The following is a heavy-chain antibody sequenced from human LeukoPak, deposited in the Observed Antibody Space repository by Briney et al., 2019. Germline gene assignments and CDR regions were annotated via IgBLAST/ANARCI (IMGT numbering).Heavy chain of an antibody. Sequence: GGSLRLSCAASGFTFSNYVMSWVRQAPGKGLEWVSDISGSGGSTHYADSVKGRFTISRENSQNTLYLQMNSLRAEDTAVYYCAKDGYGVLDYWGQGTLVAVSS. V-gene: IGHV3-23*01. CDR2: ISGSGGST. CDR3: AKDGYGVLDY. J-gene: IGHJ4*02. D-gene: IGHD4-17*01. CDR1: GFTFSNYV.